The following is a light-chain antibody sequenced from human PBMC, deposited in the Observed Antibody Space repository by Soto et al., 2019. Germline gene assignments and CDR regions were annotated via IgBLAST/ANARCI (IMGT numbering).Light chain of an antibody. J-gene: IGKJ3*01. Sequence: DVQMTQSPPSLSASVGDRVTITCRASQTIHTSLNWYQQKPGKAPRLLIYEASNLQSGVPSRFSGSGSGPDFPLTINGLQPDDFATYYCQQSQSLPFTFGPGTKVDFK. CDR3: QQSQSLPFT. V-gene: IGKV1-39*01. CDR1: QTIHTS. CDR2: EAS.